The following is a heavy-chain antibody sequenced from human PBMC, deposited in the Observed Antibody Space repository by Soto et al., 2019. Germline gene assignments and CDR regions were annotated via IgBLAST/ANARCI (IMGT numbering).Heavy chain of an antibody. V-gene: IGHV4-59*01. J-gene: IGHJ4*02. Sequence: PSETLSLTCTVSGGSISSYYWSWIRQPPGKGLEWIGYIYYSGSTNYNPSLKSRVTISVDTSKNQFSLKLSSVTAADTAVYYCARRSTVTYYFDYWGQGTLVTVSS. D-gene: IGHD4-17*01. CDR1: GGSISSYY. CDR2: IYYSGST. CDR3: ARRSTVTYYFDY.